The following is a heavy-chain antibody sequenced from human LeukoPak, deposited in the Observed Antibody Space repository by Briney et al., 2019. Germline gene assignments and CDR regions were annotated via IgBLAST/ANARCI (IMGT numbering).Heavy chain of an antibody. CDR2: IRQDGGEK. CDR1: GFTFTDYW. Sequence: GGSLRLSCAVSGFTFTDYWMNWVRQAPGKGLEWVASIRQDGGEKSYVDSVKGRFSISRDNTKNSLYRHMRTLRAEETAVYYCARLRRKLRFLDRNLFDYWGQGTLVTVSS. CDR3: ARLRRKLRFLDRNLFDY. D-gene: IGHD3-3*01. V-gene: IGHV3-7*01. J-gene: IGHJ4*02.